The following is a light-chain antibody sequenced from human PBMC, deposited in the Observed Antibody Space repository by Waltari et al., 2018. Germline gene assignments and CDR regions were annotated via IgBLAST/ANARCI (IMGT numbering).Light chain of an antibody. V-gene: IGKV4-1*01. J-gene: IGKJ2*01. CDR3: QQYYSTLYT. CDR1: QSVLYSSNNKNY. Sequence: DIVMTQSPDSLAVSLGERATINCKSSQSVLYSSNNKNYLAWYQQKPGQPPKLLIYWASTRESGGPDRFSGSGSGTDFTLTISSLQAEDVAVYYCQQYYSTLYTFGQGTKLEIK. CDR2: WAS.